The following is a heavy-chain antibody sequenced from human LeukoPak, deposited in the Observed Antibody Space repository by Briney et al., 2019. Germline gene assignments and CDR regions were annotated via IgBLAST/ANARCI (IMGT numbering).Heavy chain of an antibody. CDR1: GFTFSNYG. V-gene: IGHV3-30*03. J-gene: IGHJ4*02. CDR3: VRDFSLTRLERPFDY. CDR2: ISYDGSNK. D-gene: IGHD1-1*01. Sequence: GRSLRLSCAASGFTFSNYGMHWVRQAPGKGLEWVAVISYDGSNKYYADSVKGRFTISRDNSKNTLYLQMNSLRAEDTAVYYCVRDFSLTRLERPFDYWGQGTLVTVSS.